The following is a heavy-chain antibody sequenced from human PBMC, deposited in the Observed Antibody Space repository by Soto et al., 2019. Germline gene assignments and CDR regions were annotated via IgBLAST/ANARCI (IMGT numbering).Heavy chain of an antibody. V-gene: IGHV3-30*04. CDR3: AKVVVPAAMVNYYYGMDV. Sequence: PGGSLSLSCAASGFTFSGYAMHWVRQPPGKGLEWVAVTSYDGNNKYYADSVKGRFTISRDNSKNTLYLQMNSLRAEDMAVYYCAKVVVPAAMVNYYYGMDVWGQGTTVTVSS. J-gene: IGHJ6*02. CDR2: TSYDGNNK. D-gene: IGHD2-2*01. CDR1: GFTFSGYA.